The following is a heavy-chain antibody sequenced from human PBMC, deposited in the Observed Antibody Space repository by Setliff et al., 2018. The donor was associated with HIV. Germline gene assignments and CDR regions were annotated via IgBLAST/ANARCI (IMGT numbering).Heavy chain of an antibody. Sequence: SETLSLTCTVSRGSISRYYWSWIRQPPGRGLEWIGYIYYTGTTKYNPSLMSRLTISVATSKNQFSLKLTSVTAADTAVYYCARDTSGGYWGQGTLVTVSS. CDR3: ARDTSGGY. CDR2: IYYTGTT. D-gene: IGHD3-10*01. CDR1: RGSISRYY. V-gene: IGHV4-59*01. J-gene: IGHJ4*02.